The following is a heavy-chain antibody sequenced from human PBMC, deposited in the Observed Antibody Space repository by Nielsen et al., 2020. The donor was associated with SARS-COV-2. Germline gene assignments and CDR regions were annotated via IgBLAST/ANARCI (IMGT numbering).Heavy chain of an antibody. CDR3: ASSRDAISGYYYGY. V-gene: IGHV3-11*03. CDR1: GFTFSDYY. CDR2: ISSSSSYT. Sequence: GESLKISCAASGFTFSDYYMSWIRQAPGKGLEWVSYISSSSSYTNYADSVKGRFTISRDNAKNSLYLQMNSLRAEDTAVYYCASSRDAISGYYYGYWGQGTLVTVSS. D-gene: IGHD3-22*01. J-gene: IGHJ4*02.